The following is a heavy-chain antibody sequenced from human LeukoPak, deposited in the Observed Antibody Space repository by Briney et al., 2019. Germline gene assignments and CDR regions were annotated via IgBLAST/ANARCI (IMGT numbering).Heavy chain of an antibody. J-gene: IGHJ4*02. CDR2: ISSSSSYI. CDR1: GFTFSSYS. Sequence: GGSLRLSCAASGFTFSSYSMNWVRQAPGKGLEWVSSISSSSSYIYYADSVKGRFTISRDNAKNSLYLQMNSLRAEDTAVYYCARLLTILGVGSLRDYWGQGTLVTVSS. CDR3: ARLLTILGVGSLRDY. V-gene: IGHV3-21*01. D-gene: IGHD3-3*01.